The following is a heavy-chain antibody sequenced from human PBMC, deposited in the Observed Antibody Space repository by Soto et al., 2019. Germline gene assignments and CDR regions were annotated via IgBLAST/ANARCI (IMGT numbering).Heavy chain of an antibody. CDR1: GFTFSSYA. Sequence: GGSLRLSCAASGFTFSSYAMHWVRQASGKGLEWVAVISYDGSNKYYADSVKGRFTIPRDNSKNTLYLQMNSLRAEDTAVYYCARDMTTVTTIDYWGQGTLVTVSS. CDR3: ARDMTTVTTIDY. V-gene: IGHV3-30-3*01. D-gene: IGHD4-17*01. J-gene: IGHJ4*02. CDR2: ISYDGSNK.